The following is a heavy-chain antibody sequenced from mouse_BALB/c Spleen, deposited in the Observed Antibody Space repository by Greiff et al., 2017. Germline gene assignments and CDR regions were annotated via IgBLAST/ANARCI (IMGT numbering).Heavy chain of an antibody. CDR1: GFTFSSYT. Sequence: EVQGVESGGGLVQPGGSRKLSCAASGFTFSSYTMSWVRQTPEKRLEWVAYISNGGGSTYYPDTVKGRFTISRDNAKNTLYLQMSSLKSEDTAMYYCARHLQLGFDYWGQGTTLTVSS. J-gene: IGHJ2*01. D-gene: IGHD4-1*02. V-gene: IGHV5-12-2*01. CDR3: ARHLQLGFDY. CDR2: ISNGGGST.